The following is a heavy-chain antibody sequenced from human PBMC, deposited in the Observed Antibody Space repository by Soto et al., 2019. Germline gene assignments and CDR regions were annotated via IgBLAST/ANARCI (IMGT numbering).Heavy chain of an antibody. CDR3: AHKVGTPGYFQH. V-gene: IGHV2-5*02. J-gene: IGHJ1*01. Sequence: QITLKESGPTLVKPTQTLTLTCTCSGFSLSTGGVGVGWIRQPPGKALEWLALIYWDDDKRYSPSLKSRLTITKDTSKNQGGPPNTNMEPLEKATYHLAHKVGTPGYFQHWGQGTLVTVSS. CDR2: IYWDDDK. CDR1: GFSLSTGGVG. D-gene: IGHD1-26*01.